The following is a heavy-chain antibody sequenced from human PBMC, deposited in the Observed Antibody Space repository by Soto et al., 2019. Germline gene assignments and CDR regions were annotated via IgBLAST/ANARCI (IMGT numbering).Heavy chain of an antibody. J-gene: IGHJ4*02. CDR1: GFTFRSFW. CDR2: INEDGSEI. V-gene: IGHV3-7*01. CDR3: ARDIGFDYVD. Sequence: EVQLVESGGGLVQPGGSLRVSCAVSGFTFRSFWMSWVRQAPGKGLEWVATINEDGSEIYYVDSVKGRFTISRDNDQNSLYLQMRSLSAEDTAVYFYARDIGFDYVDWGQGTRVTVSS. D-gene: IGHD3-16*01.